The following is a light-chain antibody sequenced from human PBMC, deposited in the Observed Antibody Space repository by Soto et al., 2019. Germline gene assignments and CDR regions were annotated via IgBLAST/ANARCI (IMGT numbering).Light chain of an antibody. CDR1: SSNIGSNY. CDR2: SNN. V-gene: IGLV1-47*02. CDR3: AACDDSLSGWL. J-gene: IGLJ3*02. Sequence: QSVLTQPPSASGTPGQRVTISCSGSSSNIGSNYVYWYQQLPGTAPKLLIYSNNQRPSGVPDRFAGSKSGTSASLAISRLRSEDEADYYCAACDDSLSGWLFGGGTKLTVL.